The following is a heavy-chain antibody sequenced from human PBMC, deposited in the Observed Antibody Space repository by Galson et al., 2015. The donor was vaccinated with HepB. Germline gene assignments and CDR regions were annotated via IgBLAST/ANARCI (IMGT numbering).Heavy chain of an antibody. CDR3: ARTAPNRMYYFDH. CDR1: GGSISSSSSY. J-gene: IGHJ4*02. V-gene: IGHV4-39*01. Sequence: LSLTCAVSGGSISSSSSYWGWIRQPPGKGLEWIAGFYYGGSTHYNPSLRSRVTISVDTSKNQVSLKLTSVTAADTALYYCARTAPNRMYYFDHWGQGTLVTVSS. D-gene: IGHD2-15*01. CDR2: FYYGGST.